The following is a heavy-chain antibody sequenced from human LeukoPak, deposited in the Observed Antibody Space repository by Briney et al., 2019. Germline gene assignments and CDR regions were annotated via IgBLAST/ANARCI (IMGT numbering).Heavy chain of an antibody. Sequence: PGGSLRLSCAASGFTFSSYSMNWVRQAPGKGLEWVSYISSSSSTIYYADSVKGRFTISRDNAKNSLYLQMNSLRAEDTAVYYCARDHPMIVVVPFDYWGQGTLVTVSS. V-gene: IGHV3-48*04. CDR1: GFTFSSYS. J-gene: IGHJ4*02. D-gene: IGHD3-22*01. CDR3: ARDHPMIVVVPFDY. CDR2: ISSSSSTI.